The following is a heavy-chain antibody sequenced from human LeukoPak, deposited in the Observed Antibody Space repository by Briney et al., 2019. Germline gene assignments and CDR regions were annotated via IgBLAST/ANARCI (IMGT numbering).Heavy chain of an antibody. CDR2: ISGSGDNT. V-gene: IGHV3-23*01. CDR3: ARQGIYCTNGVCYTEGAFDY. D-gene: IGHD2-8*01. CDR1: GFTFSSYA. J-gene: IGHJ4*02. Sequence: PGGSLRLSCAASGFTFSSYAMSWVRQAPGKGLEWVSGISGSGDNTYYADSVKGRFTISRDNSKNTLYLQMNSLRAEDTAVYYCARQGIYCTNGVCYTEGAFDYWGQGTLVTVSS.